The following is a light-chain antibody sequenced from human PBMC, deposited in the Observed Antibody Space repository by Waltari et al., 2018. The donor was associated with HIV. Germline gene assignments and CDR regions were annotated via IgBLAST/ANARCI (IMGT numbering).Light chain of an antibody. Sequence: EIVLTQSPGTLSLSPGESATLSCRASQSVSSHYVAWYQQKRGQVLRLRIYGVSGGSTGIVDRFSGSGSGTDFTLTISRLEPEDFAVYYCQQYSISPWTFGQGTKVEIK. CDR3: QQYSISPWT. CDR1: QSVSSHY. V-gene: IGKV3-20*01. CDR2: GVS. J-gene: IGKJ1*01.